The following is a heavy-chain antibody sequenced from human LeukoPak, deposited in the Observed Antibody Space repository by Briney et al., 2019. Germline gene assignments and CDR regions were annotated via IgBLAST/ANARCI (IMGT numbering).Heavy chain of an antibody. CDR2: ISYSGST. CDR3: ARAPDYGSNSRGCFDP. Sequence: SQTLSLTCNVSGGSISCGGYYWSWIRPHPGKGLEWIGYISYSGSTYYNPSLKSRVTISVDTSKNQFSLKLSSVTAADTAIYYCARAPDYGSNSRGCFDPWGQGTLVTVSS. D-gene: IGHD4-23*01. CDR1: GGSISCGGYY. J-gene: IGHJ5*02. V-gene: IGHV4-31*03.